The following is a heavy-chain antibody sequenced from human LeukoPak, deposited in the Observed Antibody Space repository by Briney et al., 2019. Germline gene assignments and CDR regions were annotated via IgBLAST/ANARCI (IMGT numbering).Heavy chain of an antibody. J-gene: IGHJ4*02. CDR1: GYTFTAYY. CDR2: INPTRAGT. D-gene: IGHD3-16*02. V-gene: IGHV1-2*02. CDR3: ARGNDNIWESYPSGF. Sequence: ASVKVSCKASGYTFTAYYMHWVRQAPGQGLEWMGWINPTRAGTKYAQKFQDRVTLTRDTSINTAFMGLSRLRSDDTAVYYCARGNDNIWESYPSGFWGQGTLVTVSS.